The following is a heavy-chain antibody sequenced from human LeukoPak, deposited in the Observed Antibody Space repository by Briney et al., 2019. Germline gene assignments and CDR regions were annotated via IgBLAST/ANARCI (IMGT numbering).Heavy chain of an antibody. CDR1: GYSFVLYG. D-gene: IGHD3-22*01. CDR3: ARGGSITMIVVVIPHY. V-gene: IGHV1-18*01. Sequence: ASVKVSCKASGYSFVLYGISWVRQAPGQGPEWMGWISNYNGNTKYAQKFQGRVTMTTDTSTSTAYMELRSLRSDDTAVYYCARGGSITMIVVVIPHYWGQGTLVTVSS. J-gene: IGHJ4*02. CDR2: ISNYNGNT.